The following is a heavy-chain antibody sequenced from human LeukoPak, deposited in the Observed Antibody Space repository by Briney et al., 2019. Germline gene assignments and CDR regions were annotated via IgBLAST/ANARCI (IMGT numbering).Heavy chain of an antibody. CDR2: INPAETT. D-gene: IGHD6-19*01. CDR1: GFTFSSYA. Sequence: PGGSLRLSCAASGFTFSSYAMSWVRQAPGKGLEWVSVINPAETTYYADSVKGRFTISRDNSKNTLYLQMNSLRAEDTAVYYCARFSRSLSVAGTRDYWGRGALVTVSS. V-gene: IGHV3-23*01. J-gene: IGHJ4*02. CDR3: ARFSRSLSVAGTRDY.